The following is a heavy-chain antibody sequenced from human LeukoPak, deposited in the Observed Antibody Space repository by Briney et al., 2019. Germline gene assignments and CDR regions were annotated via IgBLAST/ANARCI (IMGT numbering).Heavy chain of an antibody. CDR1: GFDCSRYW. D-gene: IGHD3-9*01. V-gene: IGHV3-7*03. CDR3: ARGRYVDWLFDY. J-gene: IGHJ4*02. Sequence: PGGSLRLPCAASGFDCSRYWMTWVRQAPGKGLEWVANIEQDGGEEYYVDSVKGRFTISRDNAKNSLYLQMNSLRVEDTAVYYCARGRYVDWLFDYWGQGTLVTVSS. CDR2: IEQDGGEE.